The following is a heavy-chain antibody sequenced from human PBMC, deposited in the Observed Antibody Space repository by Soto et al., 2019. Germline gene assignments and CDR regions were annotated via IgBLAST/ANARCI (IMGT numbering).Heavy chain of an antibody. CDR3: ARHEGNGNVWPLDY. Sequence: KTSETLSLTCTVSGDSIGTTHAYWAWIRQAPGKGLEWIGNIHYSGSTYYMPSLRSRVTLSVDTSKNQFSLRLTSVTVEDTAVYYCARHEGNGNVWPLDYWGPGILVTVSS. CDR2: IHYSGST. V-gene: IGHV4-39*01. J-gene: IGHJ4*02. CDR1: GDSIGTTHAY. D-gene: IGHD2-8*01.